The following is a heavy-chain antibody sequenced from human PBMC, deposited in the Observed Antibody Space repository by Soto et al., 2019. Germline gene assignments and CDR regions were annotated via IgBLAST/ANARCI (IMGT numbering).Heavy chain of an antibody. V-gene: IGHV4-59*01. CDR2: AYYSGST. D-gene: IGHD2-8*01. CDR3: ARDRSTYGGGGTGEVKENWFDP. J-gene: IGHJ5*02. Sequence: PSETLSLTCTVSGGSISHYYWSWIRQSPGKGLEWMGYAYYSGSTDYNPSLKSRVTMSVDTSKNQVSLKLSSVTTADTAVYYCARDRSTYGGGGTGEVKENWFDPWGPGTLVTVSS. CDR1: GGSISHYY.